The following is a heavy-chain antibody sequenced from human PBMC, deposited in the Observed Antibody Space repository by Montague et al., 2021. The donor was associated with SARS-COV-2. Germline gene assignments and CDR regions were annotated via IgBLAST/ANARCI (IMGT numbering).Heavy chain of an antibody. CDR3: AKDVGSRNFFDY. D-gene: IGHD3-10*01. J-gene: IGHJ4*02. V-gene: IGHV3-30*18. CDR1: GFTFSSYD. Sequence: SLRLSCAASGFTFSSYDMHWVRQAPGKGLEWVAVISYDGSNKYYADSVKGRFTISRDNSKNALYLQMNSLRAEDTAVYYCAKDVGSRNFFDYWGREPWSPSPQ. CDR2: ISYDGSNK.